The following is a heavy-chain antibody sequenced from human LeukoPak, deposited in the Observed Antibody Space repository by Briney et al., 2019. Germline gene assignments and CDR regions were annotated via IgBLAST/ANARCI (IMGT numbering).Heavy chain of an antibody. V-gene: IGHV4-59*01. D-gene: IGHD2-15*01. CDR1: GGSISSYY. CDR3: ARTYCSGGSCHFDY. J-gene: IGHJ4*02. Sequence: SETLSLTCTVSGGSISSYYWSWIRQPPGKGLEWIGYIYYSGSTNYNPSLKSRVTISVGTSKNQFSLQLSSVTAADTAIYYCARTYCSGGSCHFDYWGQGTLVTVSS. CDR2: IYYSGST.